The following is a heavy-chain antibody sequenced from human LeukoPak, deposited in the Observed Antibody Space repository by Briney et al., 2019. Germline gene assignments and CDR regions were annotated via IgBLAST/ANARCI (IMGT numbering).Heavy chain of an antibody. CDR3: ARDGDYADYGDYVSGFFDY. Sequence: ASVKVSCKASGYTSTSYYMHWVRQAPGQGLEWMGIINPSGGSTSYAQKFQGRATMTRDMSTSTVYMELSSLRSEDTAVYYCARDGDYADYGDYVSGFFDYWGQGTLVTVSS. D-gene: IGHD4-17*01. J-gene: IGHJ4*02. V-gene: IGHV1-46*01. CDR2: INPSGGST. CDR1: GYTSTSYY.